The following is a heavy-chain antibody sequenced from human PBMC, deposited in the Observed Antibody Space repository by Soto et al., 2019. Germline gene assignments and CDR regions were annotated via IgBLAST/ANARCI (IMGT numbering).Heavy chain of an antibody. Sequence: ASVKVSCKASGYTFTSYGISWVRQAPGQGLEWMGWISANNGNTNYAQKFQGRVTMTTDTSTSTAYMELRSLRSDDTAVYYCARDYRYSSFKAYWGQGTLVTVSS. J-gene: IGHJ4*02. CDR1: GYTFTSYG. CDR3: ARDYRYSSFKAY. D-gene: IGHD6-13*01. CDR2: ISANNGNT. V-gene: IGHV1-18*01.